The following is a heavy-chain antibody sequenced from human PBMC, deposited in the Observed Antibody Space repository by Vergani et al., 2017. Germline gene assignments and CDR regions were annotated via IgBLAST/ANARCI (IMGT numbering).Heavy chain of an antibody. Sequence: QVQILQSGGGVVQPGGSLRLSCTLSGFTLNTYGIHWVRQALVKGLEWVSFIRYDGSSEYYGDSVKGRFTISRDKSQNTVNLQMNSLGTEDTAVYFCANSVIAGNVGVAYFGMDVWGRGTTVTVSS. V-gene: IGHV3-30*02. CDR3: ANSVIAGNVGVAYFGMDV. D-gene: IGHD2/OR15-2a*01. J-gene: IGHJ6*02. CDR2: IRYDGSSE. CDR1: GFTLNTYG.